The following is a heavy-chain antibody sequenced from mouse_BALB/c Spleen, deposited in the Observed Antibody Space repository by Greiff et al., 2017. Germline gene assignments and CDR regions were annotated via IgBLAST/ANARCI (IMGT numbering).Heavy chain of an antibody. CDR1: GFNIKDYY. CDR3: ASLYGSSRDYAMDY. Sequence: EVQLQQSGAELVRSGASVKLSCTASGFNIKDYYMHWVKQRPEQGLEWIGWIDPENGDTEYAPKFQGKATMTADTSSNTAYLQLSSLTSEDTAVYYCASLYGSSRDYAMDYWGQGTSVTVSS. CDR2: IDPENGDT. D-gene: IGHD1-1*01. V-gene: IGHV14-4*02. J-gene: IGHJ4*01.